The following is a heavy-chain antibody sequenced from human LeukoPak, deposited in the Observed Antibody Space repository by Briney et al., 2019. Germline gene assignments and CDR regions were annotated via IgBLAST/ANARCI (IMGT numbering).Heavy chain of an antibody. CDR2: IYYSGST. V-gene: IGHV4-59*08. CDR3: ARILAYCGGDCYSKYYYGMDV. D-gene: IGHD2-21*02. J-gene: IGHJ6*02. CDR1: GGSISSYY. Sequence: SETLSLTCTVSGGSISSYYWSWIRQPPGKGLEWIGYIYYSGSTNYNPSLMSRVTISVDTSKNQFSLKLSSVTAADTAVYYCARILAYCGGDCYSKYYYGMDVWGQGTTVTVSS.